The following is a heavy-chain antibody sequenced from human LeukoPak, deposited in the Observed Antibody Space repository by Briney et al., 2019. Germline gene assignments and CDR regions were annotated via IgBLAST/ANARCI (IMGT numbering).Heavy chain of an antibody. D-gene: IGHD3-10*01. CDR3: ARGQDYYGSGSYGYYFDY. CDR1: GCSISSYY. J-gene: IGHJ4*02. V-gene: IGHV4-59*01. Sequence: NPSETLSLTCAASGCSISSYYWSWIRQPPGKGLEWIGSFFYSGSTNYNPSLKSRVTISVDTSKNQFYLKLSSVTAADTALYYCARGQDYYGSGSYGYYFDYWGQGTLVTVSS. CDR2: FFYSGST.